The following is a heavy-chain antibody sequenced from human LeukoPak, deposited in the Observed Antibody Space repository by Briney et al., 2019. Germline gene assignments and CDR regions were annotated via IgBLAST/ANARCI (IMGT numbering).Heavy chain of an antibody. Sequence: ASVKVSCKASGYTFTGYYMHWVRQAPGQGREWMGWINPNSGGTNYAQKFQGRVTMTRDTSISTAYMELSRLRSDDTAVYYCARDFGGDYGFIQDYWGQGTLVTFSS. CDR1: GYTFTGYY. J-gene: IGHJ4*02. CDR3: ARDFGGDYGFIQDY. D-gene: IGHD4-17*01. V-gene: IGHV1-2*02. CDR2: INPNSGGT.